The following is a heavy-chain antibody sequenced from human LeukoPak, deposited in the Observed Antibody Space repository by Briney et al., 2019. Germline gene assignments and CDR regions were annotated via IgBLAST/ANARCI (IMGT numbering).Heavy chain of an antibody. CDR2: INHSGST. CDR1: GGSFSGYY. V-gene: IGHV4-34*01. Sequence: PSETLSLTCAVYGGSFSGYYWSWIRQPPGKGLEWIGEINHSGSTNYNPSLKSRVTISVDTSKNQFSLKLSSVTAADTAVYYCARTIRATGILAGYFDYWGQGTLVTVSS. D-gene: IGHD2-21*02. CDR3: ARTIRATGILAGYFDY. J-gene: IGHJ4*02.